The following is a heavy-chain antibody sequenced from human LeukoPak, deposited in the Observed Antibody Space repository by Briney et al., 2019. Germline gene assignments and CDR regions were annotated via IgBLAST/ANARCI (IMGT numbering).Heavy chain of an antibody. CDR3: ARDTMVRGVIMYYFDY. Sequence: GGSLRLSCAASGFTFSSYAMHWVRQAPGKGLEWVAVISYDGSNKYYADSVKGRFTISRDNSKNTLYLQMNSLRAEDTAVYYCARDTMVRGVIMYYFDYWGQGTLVTASS. V-gene: IGHV3-30*04. CDR1: GFTFSSYA. J-gene: IGHJ4*02. D-gene: IGHD3-10*01. CDR2: ISYDGSNK.